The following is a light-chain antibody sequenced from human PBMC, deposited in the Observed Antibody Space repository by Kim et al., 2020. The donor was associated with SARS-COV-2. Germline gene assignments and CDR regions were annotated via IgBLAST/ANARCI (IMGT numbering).Light chain of an antibody. Sequence: PGGRVTLSCRASQSVSNTYLAWYQQKPGQAPRLLIYGASRRATGIPDRFSGSGSGTDFTLTISGLEPEDFAVYYCQQYGIPPITFGQGTRLEIK. CDR1: QSVSNTY. J-gene: IGKJ5*01. CDR3: QQYGIPPIT. CDR2: GAS. V-gene: IGKV3-20*01.